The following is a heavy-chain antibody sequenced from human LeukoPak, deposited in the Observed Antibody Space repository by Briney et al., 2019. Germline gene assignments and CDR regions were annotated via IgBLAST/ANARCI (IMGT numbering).Heavy chain of an antibody. J-gene: IGHJ5*02. CDR3: ARDGARMPEHWFDP. V-gene: IGHV1/OR15-1*04. D-gene: IGHD1-14*01. CDR1: GYIFTDYY. Sequence: ASVKVSCKASGYIFTDYYMHWVRQAPGQELGWMGRINPNSGGTNYAQKFQGRVTMTRDTPTSTVYMELSSLRSEDTAVYYCARDGARMPEHWFDPWGQGTLVTVSS. CDR2: INPNSGGT.